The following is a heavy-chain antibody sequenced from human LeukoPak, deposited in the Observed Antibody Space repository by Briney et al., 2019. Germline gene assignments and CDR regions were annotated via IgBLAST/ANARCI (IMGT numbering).Heavy chain of an antibody. Sequence: PGGSLRLSCAASGFTFSSYSMNWVRQAPGKGLEWVSHISSSGDTIFYADSVTGRFTISRDNAENVLDLQMNSLRDDDTAVYYCGRDPGSYISARYAGDVPRFGSWGQGTLVIVSS. CDR3: GRDPGSYISARYAGDVPRFGS. CDR1: GFTFSSYS. CDR2: ISSSGDTI. D-gene: IGHD2-8*02. V-gene: IGHV3-48*02. J-gene: IGHJ4*02.